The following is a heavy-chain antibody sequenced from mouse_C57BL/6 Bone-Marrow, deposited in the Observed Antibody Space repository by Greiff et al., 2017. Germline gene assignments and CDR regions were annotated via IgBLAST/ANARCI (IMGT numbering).Heavy chain of an antibody. V-gene: IGHV5-4*03. D-gene: IGHD1-1*01. Sequence: EVMLVESGGGLVKPGGSLKLSCAASGFTFSSYAMSWVRQTPEKRLEWVATISDGGSYTYYPDNVKGRFTISRANAKNNLYLQMSHLKSEDTAMYYCASDTSNSGTDYYAMDYWGQGTSVTVSS. CDR3: ASDTSNSGTDYYAMDY. CDR2: ISDGGSYT. CDR1: GFTFSSYA. J-gene: IGHJ4*01.